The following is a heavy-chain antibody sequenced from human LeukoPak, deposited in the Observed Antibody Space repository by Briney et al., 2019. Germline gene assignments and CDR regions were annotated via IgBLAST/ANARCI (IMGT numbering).Heavy chain of an antibody. CDR1: GGSVDGGLYY. Sequence: PSETLSLTCTVSGGSVDGGLYYWNWIRQPPGKGLEWIGSISYSESSTCNPSLKSRVTISVDTSKNQFSLNLRSVSAADTAVYYCARGWASRSYYNYWGQGTLVTVSS. CDR2: ISYSESS. J-gene: IGHJ4*02. D-gene: IGHD1-26*01. V-gene: IGHV4-61*01. CDR3: ARGWASRSYYNY.